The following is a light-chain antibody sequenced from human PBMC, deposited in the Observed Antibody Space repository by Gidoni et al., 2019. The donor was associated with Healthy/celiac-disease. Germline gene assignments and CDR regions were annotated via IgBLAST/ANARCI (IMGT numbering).Light chain of an antibody. J-gene: IGKJ3*01. CDR2: AAS. Sequence: DIQMTQSPSSLSASVVDRVTITCRASQSISSYLNWYQQKQGKAPKILIYAASSLQSGVPSRFSGSGSGTDFTLTTSSLKPEDFATYYCQQSYSTPFTFGPGTKVDIK. CDR3: QQSYSTPFT. V-gene: IGKV1-39*01. CDR1: QSISSY.